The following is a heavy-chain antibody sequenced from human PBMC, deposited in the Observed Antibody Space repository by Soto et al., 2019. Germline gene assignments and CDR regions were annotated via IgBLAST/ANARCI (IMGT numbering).Heavy chain of an antibody. CDR3: AITNSNHGGFDP. CDR2: ISGSGGST. CDR1: GFTFSSYA. D-gene: IGHD4-4*01. V-gene: IGHV3-23*01. J-gene: IGHJ5*02. Sequence: EVQLLESGGGLVQPGGSLRLSCAASGFTFSSYAMSWVRQAPGKGLEWVSAISGSGGSTYYADSVKGRFTISRDNSKNTLYLQMNSLRAEDTAVYYCAITNSNHGGFDPWGQGTLVTVSS.